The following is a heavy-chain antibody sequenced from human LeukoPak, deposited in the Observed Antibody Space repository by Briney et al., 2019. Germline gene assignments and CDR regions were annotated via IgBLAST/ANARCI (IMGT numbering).Heavy chain of an antibody. CDR2: IWFDGSVK. Sequence: GGSLRLSCAASGFTFNTHGMHWVRQAPGKGLEWVAAIWFDGSVKRYSDAVKGRFTISRDNSLNTLYLQMNSLRVEDTAICYCAKDVAVQFLEPAFWGQGTLVTVSS. CDR3: AKDVAVQFLEPAF. J-gene: IGHJ4*02. CDR1: GFTFNTHG. V-gene: IGHV3-33*06. D-gene: IGHD3-3*01.